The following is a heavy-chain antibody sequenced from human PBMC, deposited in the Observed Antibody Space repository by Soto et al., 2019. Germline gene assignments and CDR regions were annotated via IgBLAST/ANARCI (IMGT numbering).Heavy chain of an antibody. CDR1: GGTFSSYT. J-gene: IGHJ2*01. CDR3: ARDVLTTLTVRSVGYFDL. CDR2: IIPILGIA. Sequence: QVQLVQSGAEVKEPGSSVKVSCKASGGTFSSYTISWVRQAPGQGLEWMGRIIPILGIANYAQKFQGRVTITADKSTSTAYMELSSLRSEDTAVYYCARDVLTTLTVRSVGYFDLWGRGTLVTVSS. D-gene: IGHD3-22*01. V-gene: IGHV1-69*08.